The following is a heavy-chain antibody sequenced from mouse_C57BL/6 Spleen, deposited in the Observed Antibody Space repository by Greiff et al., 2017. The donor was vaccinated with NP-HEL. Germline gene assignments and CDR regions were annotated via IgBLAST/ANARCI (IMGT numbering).Heavy chain of an antibody. Sequence: LVESGAELVKPGASVKLSCKASGYTFTEYTIHWVKQRSGQGLEWIGWFYPGSGSIKYNEKFKDKATLTADKSSSTVYMELSRLTSEDSAVYFGARHEDGSNSAWFAYWGQGTLVTVSA. CDR3: ARHEDGSNSAWFAY. V-gene: IGHV1-62-2*01. CDR1: GYTFTEYT. D-gene: IGHD2-5*01. J-gene: IGHJ3*01. CDR2: FYPGSGSI.